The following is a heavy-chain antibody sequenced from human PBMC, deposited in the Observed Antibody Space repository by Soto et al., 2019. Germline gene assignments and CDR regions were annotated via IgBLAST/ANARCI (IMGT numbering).Heavy chain of an antibody. Sequence: QVHLVESGGGVVQPGGSLRLSCAASGFSFSNFGMHWVCQAPGKGLEWVTVISYDGRYKYYADSVKGRFTISRDNSKNTLYLQVNSLRAEDTAVYYCAKAIEQGLVWYLDLWGRGTLVTVSS. D-gene: IGHD6-19*01. CDR2: ISYDGRYK. J-gene: IGHJ2*01. CDR3: AKAIEQGLVWYLDL. V-gene: IGHV3-30*18. CDR1: GFSFSNFG.